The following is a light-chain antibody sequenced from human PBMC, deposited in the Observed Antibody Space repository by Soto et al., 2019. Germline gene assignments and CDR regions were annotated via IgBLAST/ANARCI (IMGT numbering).Light chain of an antibody. Sequence: ENVLTQSPGTLSLSPGERATLSCRASQSVSSNSLAWYQQKPGQAPRLLIYGASSRATGIPDRFSGSGSGTDFTLTISRLDPEGFAVYYCQDYGSSRTFGQGTKVEIK. CDR3: QDYGSSRT. J-gene: IGKJ1*01. CDR2: GAS. V-gene: IGKV3-20*01. CDR1: QSVSSNS.